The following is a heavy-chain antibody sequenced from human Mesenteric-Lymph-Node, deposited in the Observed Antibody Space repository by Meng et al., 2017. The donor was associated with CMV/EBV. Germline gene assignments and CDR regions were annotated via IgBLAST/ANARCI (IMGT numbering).Heavy chain of an antibody. CDR3: ARMTYYDNTGYALNAFDI. Sequence: GESLKISCAASGFTFSSYTMNWVRQSPGKGLEWVASISGSTTYIYYAESLKGRFTISRDNAENTLDLQINNLRADDTAVYYCARMTYYDNTGYALNAFDIWGQGTMVTVSS. CDR2: ISGSTTYI. CDR1: GFTFSSYT. J-gene: IGHJ3*02. D-gene: IGHD3-22*01. V-gene: IGHV3-21*01.